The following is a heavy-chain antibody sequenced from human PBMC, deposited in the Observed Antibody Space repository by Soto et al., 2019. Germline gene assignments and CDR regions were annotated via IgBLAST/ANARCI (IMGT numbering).Heavy chain of an antibody. V-gene: IGHV1-18*01. Sequence: ASVKVSCKAAGYTFTSYGISWGRQAPGQGLEWMGWISAYNGNTNYAQKLQGRVTMTTDTSTSTAYMELRSPRSDDTAVYYCARSTYYDILTGTAPYYYSMDVWGKGTTVTVS. CDR3: ARSTYYDILTGTAPYYYSMDV. D-gene: IGHD3-9*01. CDR1: GYTFTSYG. CDR2: ISAYNGNT. J-gene: IGHJ6*03.